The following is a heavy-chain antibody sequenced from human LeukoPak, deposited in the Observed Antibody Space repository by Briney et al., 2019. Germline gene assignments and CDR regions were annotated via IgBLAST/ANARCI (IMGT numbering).Heavy chain of an antibody. V-gene: IGHV3-33*01. CDR1: GFTFSSYG. CDR2: IWYDGSNK. CDR3: ARGCGDMLYYFDY. Sequence: GRSLRLSCAASGFTFSSYGMHWVRQAPGKGLEWVAVIWYDGSNKYYADSVKGRFTISRDNSKNTLYLQMNSLRAEDTAVYYRARGCGDMLYYFDYWGQGTLVTVSS. D-gene: IGHD4-17*01. J-gene: IGHJ4*02.